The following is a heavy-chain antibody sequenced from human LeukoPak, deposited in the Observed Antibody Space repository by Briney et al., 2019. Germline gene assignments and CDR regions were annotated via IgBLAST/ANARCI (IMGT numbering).Heavy chain of an antibody. CDR3: TTATSTMIAPYFDY. D-gene: IGHD3-22*01. V-gene: IGHV3-15*01. CDR1: GFTFSNAW. CDR2: IKNKTDGGTT. Sequence: GGSLRLSCAASGFTFSNAWMSWVRQAPGKGLEWVGRIKNKTDGGTTDYAAPVKGRFTISRDDSKNTLYLQMNSLKTEDTAVYYCTTATSTMIAPYFDYWGQGTLVTVSS. J-gene: IGHJ4*02.